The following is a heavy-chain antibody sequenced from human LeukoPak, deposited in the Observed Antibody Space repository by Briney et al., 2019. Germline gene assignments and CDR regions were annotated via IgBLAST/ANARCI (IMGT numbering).Heavy chain of an antibody. D-gene: IGHD3-10*01. Sequence: SDTLSLTCAVSGGSISSSNWWSWVRPPPGKGLEWIGEIYHSGSTNYNQSLKSRVTISVDKSKNQFSLKLSSVTAADTAVYYCASSGAGSSKDYWGQGTLVTVSS. CDR3: ASSGAGSSKDY. CDR1: GGSISSSNW. J-gene: IGHJ4*02. V-gene: IGHV4-4*02. CDR2: IYHSGST.